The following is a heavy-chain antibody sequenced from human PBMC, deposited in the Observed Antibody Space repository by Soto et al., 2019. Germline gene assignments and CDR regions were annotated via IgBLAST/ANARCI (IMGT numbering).Heavy chain of an antibody. J-gene: IGHJ3*02. CDR2: IYYSGST. Sequence: PSETLSLTCTVSGGSVSSGSYYWSWIRQPPGKGLEWIGYIYYSGSTNYNPSLKSRVTISVDTSKNQFSLKLSSVTAADTAVYYCARARGMRYYYDSSGHDALDIWGQGTMVTVSS. CDR3: ARARGMRYYYDSSGHDALDI. V-gene: IGHV4-61*01. D-gene: IGHD3-22*01. CDR1: GGSVSSGSYY.